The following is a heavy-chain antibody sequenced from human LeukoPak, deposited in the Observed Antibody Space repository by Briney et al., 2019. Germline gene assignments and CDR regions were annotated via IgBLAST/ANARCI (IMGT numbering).Heavy chain of an antibody. J-gene: IGHJ3*02. CDR3: AKDIGPRYCSGGSCYCDNDAFDI. CDR1: GFTFDDYA. V-gene: IGHV3-43D*03. D-gene: IGHD2-15*01. Sequence: PGGSLRLSCAASGFTFDDYAMHWVRQAPGKGLEWVSLISWDGGSTYYADSVKGRFTISRDNSKNSLYLQMNSLRAEDTALYYCAKDIGPRYCSGGSCYCDNDAFDIWGQGTMVTVSS. CDR2: ISWDGGST.